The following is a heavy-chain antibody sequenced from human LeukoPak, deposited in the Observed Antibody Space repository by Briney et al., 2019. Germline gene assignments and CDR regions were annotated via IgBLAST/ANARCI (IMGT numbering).Heavy chain of an antibody. D-gene: IGHD1-26*01. Sequence: GASVKVSCKASGYTFTSYGISWVRQAPGQGLEWMGWISAYNGNTNYAQKLQGRLTMTTDTSTSTAYMELRSLRSDDTAVYYCARSSESGSHAAAFDIWGQGTMVTVSS. J-gene: IGHJ3*02. CDR1: GYTFTSYG. CDR3: ARSSESGSHAAAFDI. CDR2: ISAYNGNT. V-gene: IGHV1-18*01.